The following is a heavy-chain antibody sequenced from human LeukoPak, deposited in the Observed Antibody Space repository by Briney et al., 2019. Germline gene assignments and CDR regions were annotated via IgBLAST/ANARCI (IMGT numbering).Heavy chain of an antibody. V-gene: IGHV1-2*02. Sequence: RASVKVSCKASGYTFTGYYMHWVRQAPGQGLEWMAWINPNGGGANYAQKFQGRVTLTRDTSISTAYMELSRLTSDDTAVYYCVSGSPVGSTTGLHNWGQGTLVTVSS. CDR2: INPNGGGA. J-gene: IGHJ4*02. D-gene: IGHD1-26*01. CDR3: VSGSPVGSTTGLHN. CDR1: GYTFTGYY.